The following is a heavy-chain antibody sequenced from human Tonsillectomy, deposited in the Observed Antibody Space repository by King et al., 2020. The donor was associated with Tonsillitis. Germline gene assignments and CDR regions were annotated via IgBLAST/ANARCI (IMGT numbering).Heavy chain of an antibody. CDR1: GGSISSSSYY. D-gene: IGHD3-10*01. CDR2: LYYSGST. Sequence: QLQESGPGLVKPSETLSLTCTVSGGSISSSSYYWGWIRQPPGKGLEWIGSLYYSGSTVYNPSLKSRVTISVDTSKNQFSLHLTSVTAADTAVYYCARPSTMVRGVHYGMDVWGQGTTVTVSS. V-gene: IGHV4-39*01. CDR3: ARPSTMVRGVHYGMDV. J-gene: IGHJ6*02.